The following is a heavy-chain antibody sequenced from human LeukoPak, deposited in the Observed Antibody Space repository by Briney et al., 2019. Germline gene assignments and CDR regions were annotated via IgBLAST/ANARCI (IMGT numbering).Heavy chain of an antibody. CDR3: ATAQIVVVITTHFDY. CDR2: ISGSGGST. CDR1: GFTFRSYA. D-gene: IGHD3-22*01. V-gene: IGHV3-23*01. J-gene: IGHJ4*02. Sequence: GGSLRLSCAASGFTFRSYAMSWVRQAPGKGLEWVSAISGSGGSTYYADSVKGRFTISRDNSKNTLYLQMNSLRAEDTAVYYCATAQIVVVITTHFDYWGQGTLVTVSS.